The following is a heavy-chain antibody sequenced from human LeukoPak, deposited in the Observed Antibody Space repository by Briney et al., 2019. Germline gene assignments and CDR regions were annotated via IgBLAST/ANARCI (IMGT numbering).Heavy chain of an antibody. CDR2: IKEDGTEE. CDR3: ARWNDGSEFDY. D-gene: IGHD1-1*01. V-gene: IGHV3-7*05. J-gene: IGHJ4*02. CDR1: GFSFSSSW. Sequence: GGSLRLSCAASGFSFSSSWMTWVRQAPGKGLEWVAHIKEDGTEEYYVDSVKGRFTVSRDNAKNSLYLQMNSLRAEDTAVYHCARWNDGSEFDYWGQGTLVSVSS.